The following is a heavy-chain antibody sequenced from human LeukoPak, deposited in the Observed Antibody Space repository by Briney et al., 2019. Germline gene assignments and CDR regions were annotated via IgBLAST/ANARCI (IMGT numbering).Heavy chain of an antibody. J-gene: IGHJ6*03. Sequence: SETLSLTCTVSGGSISSYYWSWIRQPPGKGLEWIGYIYYSGSTNYNPSLKSRVTISVDTSKNQFSLKVSAVTAADTAVYYCARSTYYYMDVWGKGTTVTVSS. CDR2: IYYSGST. CDR1: GGSISSYY. CDR3: ARSTYYYMDV. V-gene: IGHV4-59*01.